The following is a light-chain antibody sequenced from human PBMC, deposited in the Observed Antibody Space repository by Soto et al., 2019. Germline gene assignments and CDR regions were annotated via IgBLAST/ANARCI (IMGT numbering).Light chain of an antibody. CDR3: QHYDSYPLT. CDR1: QSISSY. J-gene: IGKJ4*01. Sequence: DIQMTQSPSSLSASVGDRVTITCRASQSISSYLNWYQQKPGKAPKLLIYKASSLESGVPSRFSGSGSGTEFTLTISSLQPDDFATYYCQHYDSYPLTFGGGTKVEIK. V-gene: IGKV1-5*03. CDR2: KAS.